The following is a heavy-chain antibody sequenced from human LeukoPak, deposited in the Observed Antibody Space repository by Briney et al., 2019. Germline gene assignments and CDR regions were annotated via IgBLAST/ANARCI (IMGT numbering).Heavy chain of an antibody. Sequence: ASVKVSCKASGGTFSTYGISWVRQAPGQGLEWMGWISAYNGNTNYAQKLQGRVTMTTDTSTSTAYMELRSLRSDDTAVYYCARGVQQLDWFDPWGQGTLVTVSS. J-gene: IGHJ5*02. CDR3: ARGVQQLDWFDP. CDR1: GGTFSTYG. V-gene: IGHV1-18*01. D-gene: IGHD6-13*01. CDR2: ISAYNGNT.